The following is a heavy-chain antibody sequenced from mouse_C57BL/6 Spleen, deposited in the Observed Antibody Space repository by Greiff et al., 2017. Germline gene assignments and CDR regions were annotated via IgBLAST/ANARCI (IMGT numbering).Heavy chain of an antibody. CDR1: GFTFSSYG. D-gene: IGHD2-4*01. CDR2: ISSGGSYT. J-gene: IGHJ4*01. Sequence: EVQLVESGGDLVKPGGSLKLSCAASGFTFSSYGMSWVRQTPDTRLEWVATISSGGSYTYYPASVKGRFPISRDNAKNPLYLQMSSLKSEDTAMYYCAREDGLRRGGNSMDYWGQGTSVTVSS. V-gene: IGHV5-6*01. CDR3: AREDGLRRGGNSMDY.